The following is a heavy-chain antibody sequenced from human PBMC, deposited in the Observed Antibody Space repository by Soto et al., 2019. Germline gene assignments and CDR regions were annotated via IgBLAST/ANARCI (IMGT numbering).Heavy chain of an antibody. D-gene: IGHD2-2*01. CDR1: GFTFSTYW. Sequence: EVQLVESGGGLVQPGGSLRLSFAATGFTFSTYWMHWVRQGPGKGLVWVSRISTDGSSTTYADSVKGRFTISRDNAKNTLYLQMNSLTAEDTAVYYCARATGSNHPFNYWGQGSLVTVSS. CDR3: ARATGSNHPFNY. J-gene: IGHJ4*02. CDR2: ISTDGSST. V-gene: IGHV3-74*01.